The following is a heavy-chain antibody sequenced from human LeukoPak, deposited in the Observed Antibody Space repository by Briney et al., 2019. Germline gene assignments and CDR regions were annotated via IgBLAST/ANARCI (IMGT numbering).Heavy chain of an antibody. V-gene: IGHV4-59*01. D-gene: IGHD3-10*01. Sequence: PETLSLTCTVSGGSISSYYWSWLRQPPGKGLEWIGYIYYSGSTNYKPSLKSRVTISVDTSKNQFSLKLSSVTVADTAVYYCARSLYYYGADAFDIWGQGTKVTVSS. CDR1: GGSISSYY. CDR3: ARSLYYYGADAFDI. CDR2: IYYSGST. J-gene: IGHJ3*02.